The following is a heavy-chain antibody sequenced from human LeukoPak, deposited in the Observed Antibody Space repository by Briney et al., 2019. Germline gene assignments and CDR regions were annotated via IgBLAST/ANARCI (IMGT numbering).Heavy chain of an antibody. D-gene: IGHD4-11*01. CDR1: GGSISSSSYY. Sequence: PSETLSLTCTVSGGSISSSSYYWGWIRQPPGNGLEWIGYIFYTGGTNYNPSLKSRVTISVDTSKNQFSLKLSSVTAADTAVYYCAREGGVGNSNYVGWFDPWGQGTLVTVSS. CDR3: AREGGVGNSNYVGWFDP. V-gene: IGHV4-61*01. CDR2: IFYTGGT. J-gene: IGHJ5*02.